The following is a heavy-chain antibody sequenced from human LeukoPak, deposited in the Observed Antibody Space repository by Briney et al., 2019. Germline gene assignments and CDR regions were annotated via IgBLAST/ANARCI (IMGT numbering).Heavy chain of an antibody. CDR2: ISGSGGST. Sequence: GGSLRLSCAASGFTFSDYYMSWIRQAPGKGLEWVSAISGSGGSTYYADSVKGRFTISRDNSKNTLYLQMNSLRAEDTAVYYCAKDRNRGDIAAAGSEYFQHWGQGTLVTVSS. CDR1: GFTFSDYY. CDR3: AKDRNRGDIAAAGSEYFQH. D-gene: IGHD6-13*01. J-gene: IGHJ1*01. V-gene: IGHV3-23*01.